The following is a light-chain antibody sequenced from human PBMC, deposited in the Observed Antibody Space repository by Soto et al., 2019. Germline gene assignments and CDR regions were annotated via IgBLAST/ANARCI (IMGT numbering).Light chain of an antibody. CDR1: QSVSSY. CDR2: DAS. J-gene: IGKJ4*01. V-gene: IGKV3-11*01. Sequence: IVLTQSPATLSLSPGERATLSCRASQSVSSYLAWYQQRPGQAPRLLIYDASNRATGVPARFSGSGSGTDFTLTISSLEPEDFAVHYCQQRSNWPPLTFGGGNKVDIK. CDR3: QQRSNWPPLT.